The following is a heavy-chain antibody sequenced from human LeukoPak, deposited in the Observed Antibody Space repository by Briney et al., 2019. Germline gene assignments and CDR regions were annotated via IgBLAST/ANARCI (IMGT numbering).Heavy chain of an antibody. D-gene: IGHD3-9*01. CDR1: GFTFSSYA. J-gene: IGHJ4*02. Sequence: GRSLRLSCAASGFTFSSYAMHWVRQAPGKGLEWVAVISYDGSNKYYADSVKGRFTISRDNSKNTLYLQMNGLRAEDTAVYYCARSPYDILTGSEYYFDYWGQGTLVTVSS. V-gene: IGHV3-30-3*01. CDR2: ISYDGSNK. CDR3: ARSPYDILTGSEYYFDY.